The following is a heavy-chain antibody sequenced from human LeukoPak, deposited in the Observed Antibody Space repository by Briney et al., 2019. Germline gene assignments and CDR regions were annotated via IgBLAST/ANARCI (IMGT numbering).Heavy chain of an antibody. D-gene: IGHD1-7*01. V-gene: IGHV4-59*01. CDR2: IYYSGST. CDR1: GGSISSYY. Sequence: PSETLSLTCTVSGGSISSYYWSWIRQPPGKGLEWIGYIYYSGSTNYNPSLKSRVTISVDTSKNQFSLKLSSMTAADTAVYYCARVGLELRGNYYYYYMDVWGKGTTVTVSS. CDR3: ARVGLELRGNYYYYYMDV. J-gene: IGHJ6*03.